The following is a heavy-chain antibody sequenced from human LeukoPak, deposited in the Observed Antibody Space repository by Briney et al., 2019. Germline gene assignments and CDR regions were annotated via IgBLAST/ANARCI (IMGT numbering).Heavy chain of an antibody. D-gene: IGHD6-6*01. V-gene: IGHV3-74*01. CDR2: INSDGSST. Sequence: PGGSLRLSCAASGFTFSRYWMHWVRQAPGKGLVWVSRINSDGSSTTYADSVKGRFTISRDNAKNTLYLQMNCLRAEDTAVYYCASLFLRYGCSSSSDSFNIWGQGTMVTVSS. J-gene: IGHJ3*02. CDR1: GFTFSRYW. CDR3: ASLFLRYGCSSSSDSFNI.